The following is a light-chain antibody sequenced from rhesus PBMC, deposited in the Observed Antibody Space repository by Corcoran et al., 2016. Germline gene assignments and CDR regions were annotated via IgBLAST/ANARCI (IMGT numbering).Light chain of an antibody. J-gene: IGKJ1*01. Sequence: DIQMSQSPSSLSASVGDRVTITCRASQGISSYLNWYQQKPGKATKLLIYYENSLKSGVPSRFSGSGSGTEFTLTSSSLQPEDFATYYCQQGNSNPWTFGQGTKVEV. CDR3: QQGNSNPWT. CDR2: YEN. CDR1: QGISSY. V-gene: IGKV1-32*02.